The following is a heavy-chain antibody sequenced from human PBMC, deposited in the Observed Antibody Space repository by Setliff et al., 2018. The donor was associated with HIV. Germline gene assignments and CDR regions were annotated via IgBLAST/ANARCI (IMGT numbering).Heavy chain of an antibody. D-gene: IGHD6-13*01. J-gene: IGHJ4*02. V-gene: IGHV4-39*07. CDR2: VYYTGST. Sequence: LSLTCSISGGSVSNSSYYWGWIRQPPGKGLEWIGNVYYTGSTYYNPSLKSRVTMSVDTSKNQFSLKLTSLIAADTAVYYCARDGGSSWPFDYWGQGTLVTVSS. CDR3: ARDGGSSWPFDY. CDR1: GGSVSNSSYY.